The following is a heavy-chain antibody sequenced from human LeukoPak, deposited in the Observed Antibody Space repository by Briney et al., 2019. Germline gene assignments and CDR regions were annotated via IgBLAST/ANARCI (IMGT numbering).Heavy chain of an antibody. V-gene: IGHV1-69*06. CDR1: GGTFSSYA. D-gene: IGHD6-19*01. CDR3: ARETKDSSGWYHWFDP. CDR2: IIPIFGTA. Sequence: SVKVSCKASGGTFSSYAISWVRQAPGQGLEWMGGIIPIFGTANYAQKFQGRVTITAGKSTSTAYMELSSLRSEDTAVYYCARETKDSSGWYHWFDPWGQGTLVTVSS. J-gene: IGHJ5*02.